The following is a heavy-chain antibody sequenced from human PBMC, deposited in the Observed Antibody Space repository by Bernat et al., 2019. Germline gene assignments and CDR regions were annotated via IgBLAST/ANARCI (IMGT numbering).Heavy chain of an antibody. J-gene: IGHJ4*02. Sequence: VQLVESGGGLIQPGGSLRLSCAASGFTFSSYGMHWVRQAPGKGLEWVAVTSSDGNNKYYADSVKGRFTISRDNSKNTLFLQMNSLRGEDTAVYYCAKDWGLYFASGSSYLDYWGQGTLVTVSS. D-gene: IGHD3-10*01. CDR3: AKDWGLYFASGSSYLDY. CDR2: TSSDGNNK. CDR1: GFTFSSYG. V-gene: IGHV3-30*18.